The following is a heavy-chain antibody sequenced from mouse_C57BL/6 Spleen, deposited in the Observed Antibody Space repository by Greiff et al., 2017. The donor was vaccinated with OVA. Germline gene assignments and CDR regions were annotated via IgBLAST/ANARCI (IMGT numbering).Heavy chain of an antibody. J-gene: IGHJ3*01. CDR3: VYYDYDVAY. CDR2: INPGSGGT. CDR1: GYAFTNYL. Sequence: QVQLKESGAELVRPGTSVKVSCKASGYAFTNYLIEWVKQRPGQGLEWIGVINPGSGGTNYNEKFKGKATLTADKSSSTAYMQLSSLTSEDSAVYFCVYYDYDVAYWGQGTLVTVSA. D-gene: IGHD2-4*01. V-gene: IGHV1-54*01.